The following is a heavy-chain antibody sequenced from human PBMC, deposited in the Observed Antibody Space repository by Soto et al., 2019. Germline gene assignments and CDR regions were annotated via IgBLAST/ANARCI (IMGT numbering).Heavy chain of an antibody. D-gene: IGHD3-22*01. J-gene: IGHJ4*02. CDR3: ARATPTYDSSGYYRPFVDY. V-gene: IGHV1-3*01. CDR2: INAGNGNT. CDR1: GYTFTSYA. Sequence: ASVKVSCKASGYTFTSYAIHWVRQAPGQRLEWMGWINAGNGNTKYSQKFQGRVTITRDTSASTAYMELSSLRSEDTAVYYCARATPTYDSSGYYRPFVDYWGQGTLVTVSS.